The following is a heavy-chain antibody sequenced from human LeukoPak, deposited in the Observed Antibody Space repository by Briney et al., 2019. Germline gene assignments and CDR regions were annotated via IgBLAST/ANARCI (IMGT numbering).Heavy chain of an antibody. CDR2: IYYSGST. J-gene: IGHJ4*02. V-gene: IGHV4-59*08. D-gene: IGHD3-22*01. Sequence: SETLSLTCTVSGGSISSYYWSWIRQPPGKGLEWIGYIYYSGSTKYNPSLKSRVSMSVDTSKNQFSLKLSSVTAADTAVYYCARHFDYDSSTYYSAYDYWGQGTVLTLSS. CDR1: GGSISSYY. CDR3: ARHFDYDSSTYYSAYDY.